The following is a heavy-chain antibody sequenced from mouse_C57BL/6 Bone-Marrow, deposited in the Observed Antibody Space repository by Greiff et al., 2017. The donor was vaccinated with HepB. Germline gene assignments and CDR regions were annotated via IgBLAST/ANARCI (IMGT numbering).Heavy chain of an antibody. CDR3: ARKGRYYGSSYGYYFDY. CDR1: GYAFSSSW. CDR2: IYPGDGDT. Sequence: QVQLKESGPELVKPGASVKISCKASGYAFSSSWMNWVKQRPGKGLEWIGRIYPGDGDTNYNGKLKGKATLTADKSSSTAYMQLSSLTSEDSAVYFCARKGRYYGSSYGYYFDYWGQGTTLTVSS. J-gene: IGHJ2*01. D-gene: IGHD1-1*01. V-gene: IGHV1-82*01.